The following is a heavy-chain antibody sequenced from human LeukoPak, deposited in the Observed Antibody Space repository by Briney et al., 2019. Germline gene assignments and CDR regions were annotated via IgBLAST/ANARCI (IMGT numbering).Heavy chain of an antibody. CDR3: ARLGPTNYYYYYYMDV. Sequence: SETLSLTCTVSGGSISSYYWNWLRQPPGKGLEWIGSISYSGSTNYNPSLESRVTISVDTSKNQTSLKLSCVTAADTAVYYCARLGPTNYYYYYYMDVWGKGTTVTVSS. D-gene: IGHD5-24*01. CDR2: ISYSGST. V-gene: IGHV4-59*01. J-gene: IGHJ6*03. CDR1: GGSISSYY.